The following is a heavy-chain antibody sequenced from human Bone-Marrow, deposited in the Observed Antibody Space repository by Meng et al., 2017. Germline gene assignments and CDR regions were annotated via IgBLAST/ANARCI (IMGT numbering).Heavy chain of an antibody. J-gene: IGHJ4*02. CDR3: ARETIDY. V-gene: IGHV3-30*04. Sequence: QLGESGGGVVQPGRSLRLSCAASGFTFSSYAMHWFRQAPGKGLEWVAVISYDGSNKYYADSVKGRFTISRDNSKNTLYLQMNSLRAEDTAVYYCARETIDYWGQGTLVTVSS. CDR2: ISYDGSNK. CDR1: GFTFSSYA.